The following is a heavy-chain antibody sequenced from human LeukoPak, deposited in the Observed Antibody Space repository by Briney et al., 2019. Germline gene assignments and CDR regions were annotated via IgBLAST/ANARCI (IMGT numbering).Heavy chain of an antibody. CDR1: GFTLSSYA. Sequence: GGSLRLSCAASGFTLSSYAMSWVRQAPGKGLEWVSAISDTGNTYHADSVKGRFTISRDNARNSLYLQMNSLTAEDTAVYYCARDPYSGAYGNTYYYYMDVWGKGTTVTISS. CDR3: ARDPYSGAYGNTYYYYMDV. D-gene: IGHD1-26*01. CDR2: ISDTGNT. V-gene: IGHV3-23*01. J-gene: IGHJ6*03.